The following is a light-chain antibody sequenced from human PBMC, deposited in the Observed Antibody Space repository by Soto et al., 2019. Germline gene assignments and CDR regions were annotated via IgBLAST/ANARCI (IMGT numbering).Light chain of an antibody. CDR3: QQSYSAPPIT. CDR1: QSISSY. J-gene: IGKJ5*01. V-gene: IGKV1-39*01. CDR2: AAS. Sequence: DIQMTQSPSSLPASVGDRVTITCRASQSISSYLNWYKQKPGKAPKLLIYAASTLQSGVPSRFSGSGSGTDFALTISSLQPEDFATYYCQQSYSAPPITFGQGTRLEIK.